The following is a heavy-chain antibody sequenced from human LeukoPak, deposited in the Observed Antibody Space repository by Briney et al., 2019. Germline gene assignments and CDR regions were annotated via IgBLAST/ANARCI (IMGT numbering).Heavy chain of an antibody. CDR2: ISYDGSNK. CDR1: GFSFTNVW. D-gene: IGHD6-13*01. J-gene: IGHJ4*02. Sequence: GGSLRLSCAVSGFSFTNVWMNWVRQAPGKGLEWVAVISYDGSNKYYADSEKGRFTISRDNSKNTLYLQMNSLRAEDTAVYYCARDLGAAEDYWGQGTLVTVSS. V-gene: IGHV3-30-3*01. CDR3: ARDLGAAEDY.